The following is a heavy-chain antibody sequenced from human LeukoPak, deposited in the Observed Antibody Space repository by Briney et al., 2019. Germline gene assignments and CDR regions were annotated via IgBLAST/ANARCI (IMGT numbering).Heavy chain of an antibody. J-gene: IGHJ4*02. CDR3: ASGSRLRLVIFGVIVPPDY. D-gene: IGHD3-3*02. Sequence: GASVKVSCKASGYTFTDYYLHWVRQAPGQGLERMGSINPNSGDTNYLPKFQGRVTMTRDASISTAYMELSSLRSDDTAIYFCASGSRLRLVIFGVIVPPDYWGQGTLVTVSS. V-gene: IGHV1-2*02. CDR2: INPNSGDT. CDR1: GYTFTDYY.